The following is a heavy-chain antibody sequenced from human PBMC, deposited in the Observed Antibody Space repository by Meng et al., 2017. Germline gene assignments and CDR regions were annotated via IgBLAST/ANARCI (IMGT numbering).Heavy chain of an antibody. V-gene: IGHV5-51*01. J-gene: IGHJ4*02. CDR3: ARSEGAVAASDPFDY. CDR1: GYSFTSYW. Sequence: GESLKISCKGSGYSFTSYWIGWVRQMPGKGLEWMGIIYPGDSDTRYSSSFQGQVTISADKSISTAYLQWSSLKASDTAMYYCARSEGAVAASDPFDYWGQGPLVTVSS. CDR2: IYPGDSDT. D-gene: IGHD6-19*01.